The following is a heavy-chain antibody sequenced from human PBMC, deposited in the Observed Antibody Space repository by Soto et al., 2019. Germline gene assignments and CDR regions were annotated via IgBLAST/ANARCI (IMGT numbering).Heavy chain of an antibody. CDR2: MIPIFATA. V-gene: IGHV1-69*13. D-gene: IGHD3-22*01. J-gene: IGHJ6*04. Sequence: SVKVSCKSSGFTFSRYAFKWVRQAPGQGLEWMRGMIPIFATASNAQKFQGRVTITADESTSTAYMELSRLRSADTAVYYCAIGTYSYDSIGYYGTFEIWGKGPRVTIAA. CDR1: GFTFSRYA. CDR3: AIGTYSYDSIGYYGTFEI.